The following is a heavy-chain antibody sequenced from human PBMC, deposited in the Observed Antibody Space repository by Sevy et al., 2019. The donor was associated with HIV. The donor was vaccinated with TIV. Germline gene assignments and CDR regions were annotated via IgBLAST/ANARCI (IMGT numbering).Heavy chain of an antibody. CDR2: ISAYNGNT. CDR1: GYTFTSYG. J-gene: IGHJ6*02. Sequence: ASVKVSCKASGYTFTSYGISWVRQAPGQGLEWMGWISAYNGNTNYAQKLQGRVTMTTDTSTSTANMELRSLRSDDTAVYYCARDWVIRSPTVAYYYYGMDVWGQGTTVTVSS. CDR3: ARDWVIRSPTVAYYYYGMDV. V-gene: IGHV1-18*01. D-gene: IGHD3-16*02.